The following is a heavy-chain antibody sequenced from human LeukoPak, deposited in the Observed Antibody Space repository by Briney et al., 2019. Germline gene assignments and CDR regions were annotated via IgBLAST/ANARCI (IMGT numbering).Heavy chain of an antibody. D-gene: IGHD3-22*01. CDR1: GYTFTGYY. J-gene: IGHJ4*02. V-gene: IGHV1-2*02. CDR2: INPNSGGT. Sequence: ASVKVSCKASGYTFTGYYMHWVRQAPGQGLEWMGWINPNSGGTNYAQKFQGRVTMTRDTSISTAYMELSRLRSDDTAVYYCARGRYYDSSGPPYYFVYWGQGTLVTVSS. CDR3: ARGRYYDSSGPPYYFVY.